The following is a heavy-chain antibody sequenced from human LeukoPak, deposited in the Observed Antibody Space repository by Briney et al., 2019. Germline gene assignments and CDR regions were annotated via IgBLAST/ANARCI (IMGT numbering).Heavy chain of an antibody. CDR3: ARSHPSSTWGYYYYYGMDV. CDR2: INHSGST. V-gene: IGHV4-34*01. D-gene: IGHD2-2*01. Sequence: SETLSLTCAVYGGSFSGYYWSWIRQPPGKGLEWIGEINHSGSTNYNPSLKSRVTISVDTSKNQFSLKLSSVTAADTAVYYCARSHPSSTWGYYYYYGMDVWGQGTTVTVSS. J-gene: IGHJ6*02. CDR1: GGSFSGYY.